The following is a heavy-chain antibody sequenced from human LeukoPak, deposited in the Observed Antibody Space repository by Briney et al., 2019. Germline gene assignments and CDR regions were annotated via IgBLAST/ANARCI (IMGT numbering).Heavy chain of an antibody. V-gene: IGHV4-59*11. CDR3: ARFSSGCSTSSCYLTY. CDR2: IHDTGST. J-gene: IGHJ4*02. Sequence: SETLSLTCSVSGGSLSSHYWSWIRQPPGKGLQLIGHIHDTGSTFYNPSLRGRVTISLDTSNNQFSLKLTSMTAADTAVYYCARFSSGCSTSSCYLTYWGQGTLVTVS. CDR1: GGSLSSHY. D-gene: IGHD2-2*01.